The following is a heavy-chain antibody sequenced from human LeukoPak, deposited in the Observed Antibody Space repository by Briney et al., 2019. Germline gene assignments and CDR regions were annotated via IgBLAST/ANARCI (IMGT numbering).Heavy chain of an antibody. CDR1: GFTFSSYW. Sequence: GGSLRLSCAASGFTFSSYWMHWVRQAPGKGLVWVSRINSDGSSTSYADSVKGRFTISRDNAKNTLYLQMNSLRAEDTAVYYCAKKEALGYCSSTSCYGDAFDIWGQGTMVTVSS. CDR2: INSDGSST. D-gene: IGHD2-2*01. CDR3: AKKEALGYCSSTSCYGDAFDI. J-gene: IGHJ3*02. V-gene: IGHV3-74*01.